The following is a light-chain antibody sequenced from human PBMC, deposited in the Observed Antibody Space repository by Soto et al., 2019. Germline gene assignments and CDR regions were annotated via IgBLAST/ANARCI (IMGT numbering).Light chain of an antibody. CDR1: SSNIGTGYD. CDR3: QSYDSSLSAPI. J-gene: IGLJ2*01. V-gene: IGLV1-40*01. Sequence: QPVLTQPPSVSGAPGQRVTISCTGTSSNIGTGYDVHWYQQLPETSPKLLIYEVHNRPSGVPDRFSGSRSGTSASLAITGLEPDNEAYYYFQSYDSSLSAPIFGGGTKLTVL. CDR2: EVH.